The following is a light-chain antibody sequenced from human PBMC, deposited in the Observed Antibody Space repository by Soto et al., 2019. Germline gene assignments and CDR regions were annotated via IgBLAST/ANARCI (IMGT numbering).Light chain of an antibody. V-gene: IGLV7-46*01. CDR1: TGAVANGHY. J-gene: IGLJ1*01. CDR2: DTT. Sequence: QAVVTQEPLLTVSPGGTVTLTCGSSTGAVANGHYPYWFQQKPGQAPRTLIYDTTNRHSWTPARFSGSLLGGKAALTLSGAQPEDEAEYYCLLSYNGPYVFGTGTKVTV. CDR3: LLSYNGPYV.